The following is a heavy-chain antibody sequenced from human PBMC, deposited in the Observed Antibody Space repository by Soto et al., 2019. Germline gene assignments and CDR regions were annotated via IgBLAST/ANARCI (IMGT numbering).Heavy chain of an antibody. CDR2: ISGSGGST. V-gene: IGHV3-23*01. CDR1: GFTFSSYA. Sequence: GESLKISCAASGFTFSSYAMSWVRQAPGKGLEWVSAISGSGGSTYYADSVKGRFTISRDNSKNTLYLQMNSLRAEDTAVYYCARAGITIFGVVISGYGMDVWGQGTTVTVSS. CDR3: ARAGITIFGVVISGYGMDV. J-gene: IGHJ6*02. D-gene: IGHD3-3*01.